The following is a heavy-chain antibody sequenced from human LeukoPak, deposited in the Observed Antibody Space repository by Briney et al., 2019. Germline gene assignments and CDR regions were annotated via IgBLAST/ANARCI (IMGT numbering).Heavy chain of an antibody. J-gene: IGHJ4*02. CDR2: FYSGGST. CDR1: GFTVRSTY. V-gene: IGHV3-53*01. Sequence: PGGSLRLSGAPSGFTVRSTYMSWVRQAQGKGLEGASVFYSGGSTYYADSVKGRFTISRDNSKNTLYLQMNSLRAEDTAVYYCARDPGDSSFEPANYFDYWGQGTLVTVSS. CDR3: ARDPGDSSFEPANYFDY. D-gene: IGHD6-6*01.